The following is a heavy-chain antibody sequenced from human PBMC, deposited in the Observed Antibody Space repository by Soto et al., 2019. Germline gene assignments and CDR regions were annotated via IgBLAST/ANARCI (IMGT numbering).Heavy chain of an antibody. V-gene: IGHV3-30-3*01. CDR1: GFTFSSYA. D-gene: IGHD3-10*01. CDR3: ARDSGGKGFDY. CDR2: ISYDGRNK. J-gene: IGHJ4*02. Sequence: QVQLVESGGGVVQPGRSLRLSCAASGFTFSSYAMHWVRQAPGKGLECVAVISYDGRNKYYADSVKGRFTISRDNSKNTLYLQMNSLRADDTAVYYCARDSGGKGFDYWGQGTLVTVSS.